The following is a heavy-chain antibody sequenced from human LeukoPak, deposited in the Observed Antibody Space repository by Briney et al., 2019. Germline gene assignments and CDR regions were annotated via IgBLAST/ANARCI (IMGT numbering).Heavy chain of an antibody. CDR1: GFTFSSYT. CDR3: AKGPIGYDSSGYSDY. CDR2: ISGSNSYI. Sequence: PGGSLRLSCAASGFTFSSYTMHWIRQAPGKGLEWVSSISGSNSYIFYADSVKGRFTVSRDNAKDSLYLQMNSLRAEDTAVYYCAKGPIGYDSSGYSDYWGQGTLVTVSS. V-gene: IGHV3-21*04. D-gene: IGHD3-22*01. J-gene: IGHJ4*02.